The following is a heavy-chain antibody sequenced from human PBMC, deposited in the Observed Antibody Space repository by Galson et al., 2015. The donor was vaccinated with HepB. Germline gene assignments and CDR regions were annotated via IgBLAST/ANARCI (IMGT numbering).Heavy chain of an antibody. CDR2: ISGSGSTT. J-gene: IGHJ4*02. CDR1: GFTFINYA. CDR3: AKESGGSYYNRLDY. D-gene: IGHD1-26*01. V-gene: IGHV3-23*01. Sequence: SLRLSCAASGFTFINYAMSWVRQAPGKGLEWVSGISGSGSTTYYADSVEGRFTISRDNFKRALYLQMNSLRVEDTAVYYCAKESGGSYYNRLDYWGQGVLVTVSS.